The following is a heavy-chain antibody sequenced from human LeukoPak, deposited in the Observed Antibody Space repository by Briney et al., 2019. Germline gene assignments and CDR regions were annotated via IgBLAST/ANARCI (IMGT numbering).Heavy chain of an antibody. CDR1: GFIVSSDY. CDR2: IYSGGNT. CDR3: ARVQTEANSSGWYTGYWYFDL. V-gene: IGHV3-53*01. Sequence: GGSLRLSCAVSGFIVSSDYMSWVRQAPGKGLEWVSVIYSGGNTYYADSAKGRFTISRDNAKNSLYLQMNSLRAEDTAVYYCARVQTEANSSGWYTGYWYFDLWGRGTLVTVSS. D-gene: IGHD6-19*01. J-gene: IGHJ2*01.